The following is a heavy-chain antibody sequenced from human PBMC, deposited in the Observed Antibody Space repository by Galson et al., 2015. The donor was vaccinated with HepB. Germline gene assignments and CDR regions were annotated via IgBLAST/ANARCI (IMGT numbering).Heavy chain of an antibody. J-gene: IGHJ4*02. D-gene: IGHD2-15*01. Sequence: SLRLSCAASGFTFSAHTMDWVRQAPGKGLEWVGRTRTKGDGYTTDYAASVKGRFTIFRDDSENSLFLQMNSLKIEDTALYYCARDGGRSGDYDQWGQGTLVTVSS. CDR1: GFTFSAHT. CDR3: ARDGGRSGDYDQ. CDR2: TRTKGDGYTT. V-gene: IGHV3-72*01.